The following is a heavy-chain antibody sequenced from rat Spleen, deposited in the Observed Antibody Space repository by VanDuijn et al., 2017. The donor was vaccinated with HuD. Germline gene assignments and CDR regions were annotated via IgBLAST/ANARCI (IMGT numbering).Heavy chain of an antibody. J-gene: IGHJ3*01. CDR3: STAGTRVSRFAY. Sequence: EVQLVESGGGLVQPGRSLKLSCAASGFTFSNYGMHWIRQAPKKGLEWVATISYDGSSTYYRDSVKGRLTISRDNAKSTLYLQMDSLSSEDTATYHCSTAGTRVSRFAYWGQGTLVTVSS. CDR1: GFTFSNYG. CDR2: ISYDGSST. D-gene: IGHD1-4*01. V-gene: IGHV5-29*01.